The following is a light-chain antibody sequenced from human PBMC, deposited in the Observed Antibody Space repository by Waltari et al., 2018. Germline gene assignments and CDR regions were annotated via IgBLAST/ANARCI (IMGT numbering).Light chain of an antibody. CDR3: QQYNNWPPFT. CDR1: QSVSSK. V-gene: IGKV3-15*01. Sequence: EIVMTQSPATLSVSPGERATLSCRASQSVSSKLAWYQQKPGQAPRLLIYGVGIRATGIPARFSGSGSGTEFTLTISSLQSEDFAVYYCQQYNNWPPFTFGQGTKVEVK. J-gene: IGKJ2*01. CDR2: GVG.